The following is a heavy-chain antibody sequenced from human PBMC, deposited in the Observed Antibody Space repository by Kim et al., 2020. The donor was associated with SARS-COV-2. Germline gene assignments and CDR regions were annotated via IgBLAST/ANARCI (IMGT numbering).Heavy chain of an antibody. Sequence: ASVKVSCTASGYTFTNYVINWVRQAPGQGLEWMGWINTNTGNPTYAQGSPGRFVFSLNTSVNTAYLQISSLKAEDTAVYYCARNTCGYDGYFDYWGQG. CDR2: INTNTGNP. CDR3: ARNTCGYDGYFDY. J-gene: IGHJ4*02. CDR1: GYTFTNYV. V-gene: IGHV7-4-1*02. D-gene: IGHD5-12*01.